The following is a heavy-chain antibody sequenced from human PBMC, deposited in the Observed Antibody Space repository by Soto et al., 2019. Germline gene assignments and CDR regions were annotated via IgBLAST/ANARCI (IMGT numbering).Heavy chain of an antibody. D-gene: IGHD3-22*01. CDR2: ISGSGGST. CDR3: AKAYYHDSSGYFKVLDV. CDR1: GFTFSSYA. J-gene: IGHJ6*02. Sequence: VQLLESGGGLVQPGGSLRLSCAASGFTFSSYAMSWVRQAPGKGLEWVSAISGSGGSTYYADSVKGWFTISRDNSKNTLYLQMNSLRAEDTAVYYCAKAYYHDSSGYFKVLDVWGQGTTVTVSS. V-gene: IGHV3-23*01.